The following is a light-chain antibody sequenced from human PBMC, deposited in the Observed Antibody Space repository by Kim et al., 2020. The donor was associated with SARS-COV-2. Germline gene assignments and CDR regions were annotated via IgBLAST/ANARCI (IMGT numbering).Light chain of an antibody. CDR3: QHFNSYWGT. Sequence: ASVGDRVTITCRASQSISSGLAWYQQKPGKAPKLRMYAVSSFQSGAPSRFSGSGSGTEFSLTISSLQPDDFATYYCQHFNSYWGTFGQGTKVDIK. V-gene: IGKV1-5*01. CDR2: AVS. J-gene: IGKJ1*01. CDR1: QSISSG.